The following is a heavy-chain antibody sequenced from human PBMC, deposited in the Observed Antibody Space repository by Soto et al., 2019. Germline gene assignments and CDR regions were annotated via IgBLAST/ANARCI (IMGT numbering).Heavy chain of an antibody. J-gene: IGHJ4*02. CDR2: IYSGGST. Sequence: PGGSLRLSCAASGFTVSSNYMSWVRQAPGKGLEWVSVIYSGGSTYYADSVKGRFTISRDNSKNTLYLHMNSLRAEDTAVYYCARVREIAGFDYWGQGTLVTVSS. D-gene: IGHD6-13*01. V-gene: IGHV3-53*01. CDR3: ARVREIAGFDY. CDR1: GFTVSSNY.